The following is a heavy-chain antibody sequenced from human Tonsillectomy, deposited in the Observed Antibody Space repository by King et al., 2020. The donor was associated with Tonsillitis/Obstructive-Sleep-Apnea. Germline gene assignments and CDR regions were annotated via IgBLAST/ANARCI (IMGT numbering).Heavy chain of an antibody. CDR1: GFSLTTSGVG. V-gene: IGHV2-5*02. Sequence: ITLKESGPTLVKPTQTLTLTCTFSGFSLTTSGVGVGWIRQPPGKALEWLALIYWDDDKRYSPSLKSRLTITKDTSKDQVVLTMTNMDPVDTATYYCANQLSRNNSGRAYYYYYMDVWGKGTTVTVSS. CDR3: ANQLSRNNSGRAYYYYYMDV. CDR2: IYWDDDK. J-gene: IGHJ6*03. D-gene: IGHD3-22*01.